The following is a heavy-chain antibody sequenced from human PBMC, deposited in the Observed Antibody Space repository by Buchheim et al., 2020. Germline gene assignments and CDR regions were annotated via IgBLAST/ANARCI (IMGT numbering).Heavy chain of an antibody. CDR3: ARDSPYCTNGVCYTGYYYGMDV. Sequence: QVQLVQSGAEVKKPGASVKVSCKASGYTFTGYYMHWVRQAPGQGLEWMGWINPNSGGTNYAQKFQGWVTMTRDTSISTAYMELSRLRSDDTAVYYCARDSPYCTNGVCYTGYYYGMDVWGQGTT. V-gene: IGHV1-2*04. CDR1: GYTFTGYY. D-gene: IGHD2-8*01. CDR2: INPNSGGT. J-gene: IGHJ6*02.